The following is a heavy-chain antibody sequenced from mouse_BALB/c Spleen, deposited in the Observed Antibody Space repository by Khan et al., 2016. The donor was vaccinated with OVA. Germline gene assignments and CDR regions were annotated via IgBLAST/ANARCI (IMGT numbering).Heavy chain of an antibody. V-gene: IGHV2-9*02. CDR2: IWAGGST. CDR3: ARPYYGSAWFAY. CDR1: GFSLTNYG. Sequence: VELVESGPGLVAPSQSLSITCTVSGFSLTNYGVHWVRQPPREGLEWLGVIWAGGSTNYHSALMSRMSISKDKSKSQVFLKMNSLQTNDTAMYYCARPYYGSAWFAYWGQGTLVTVSA. J-gene: IGHJ3*01. D-gene: IGHD1-1*01.